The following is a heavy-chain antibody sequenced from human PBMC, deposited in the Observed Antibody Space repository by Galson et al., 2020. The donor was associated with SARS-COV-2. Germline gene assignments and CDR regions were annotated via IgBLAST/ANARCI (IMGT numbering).Heavy chain of an antibody. V-gene: IGHV3-30*04. CDR3: ARGGYNWNYQYYGMEV. CDR2: ISYDERDK. Sequence: GGSLRLSCAASAFPFRSHAMFWVRQAPGKGLEWVAFISYDERDKYYADSVKGRFTISRDNSMNTLFLQMNSLRPEDTAVYYCARGGYNWNYQYYGMEVWGQGTTVTVSS. D-gene: IGHD1-7*01. J-gene: IGHJ6*02. CDR1: AFPFRSHA.